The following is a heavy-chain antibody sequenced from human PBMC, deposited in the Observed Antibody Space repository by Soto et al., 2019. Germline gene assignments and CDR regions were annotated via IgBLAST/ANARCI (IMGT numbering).Heavy chain of an antibody. CDR3: AKYGGSRRVSYFDY. D-gene: IGHD2-15*01. CDR2: INHSGST. J-gene: IGHJ4*02. Sequence: PSETLSLTCAVYGGSFSGYYWSWIRQPPGKGLEWIGEINHSGSTNYNPSLKSRVTISVDASKNQFSLKLSSVTAADTAVYYCAKYGGSRRVSYFDYWGQGTLVPSPQ. CDR1: GGSFSGYY. V-gene: IGHV4-34*01.